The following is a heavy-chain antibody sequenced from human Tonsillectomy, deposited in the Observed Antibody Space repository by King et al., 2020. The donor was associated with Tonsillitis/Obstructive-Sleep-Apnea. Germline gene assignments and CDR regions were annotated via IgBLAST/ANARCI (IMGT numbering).Heavy chain of an antibody. J-gene: IGHJ4*02. CDR2: ISSNGGST. Sequence: VQLVESGGGLVQPGGSLRLSCSASGFTFSSYAMHWVRQAPGKGLEYVSAISSNGGSTYYADSVKGRFTISRDNSKNTLYLQMSSLRAEDTAVYYCVKDSTPTGYYDSSGYYYGFDYWGQGTLVTVSS. V-gene: IGHV3-64D*06. D-gene: IGHD3-22*01. CDR3: VKDSTPTGYYDSSGYYYGFDY. CDR1: GFTFSSYA.